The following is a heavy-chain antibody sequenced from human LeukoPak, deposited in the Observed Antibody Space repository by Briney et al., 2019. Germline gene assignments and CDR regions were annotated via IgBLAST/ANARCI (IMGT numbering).Heavy chain of an antibody. Sequence: GGSLRLSCAASEFSFSSYAMSWVRQAPGKGLEWVSVISGNDGSTYYANSAKGRFTISRDNSKNTLYLQMNSLRAEDTAVYYCAKSSPPPLKYWGQGILVTVSS. J-gene: IGHJ4*02. V-gene: IGHV3-23*01. CDR3: AKSSPPPLKY. CDR1: EFSFSSYA. CDR2: ISGNDGST.